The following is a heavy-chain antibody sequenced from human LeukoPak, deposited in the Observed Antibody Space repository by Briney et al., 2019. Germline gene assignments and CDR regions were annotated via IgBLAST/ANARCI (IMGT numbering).Heavy chain of an antibody. CDR1: GFTFSNYE. J-gene: IGHJ6*03. Sequence: GGSLRLSCAASGFTFSNYEMDGVPQAPGEGLEGISHISNTGDIIHYTHSVEGRFTISRDTAKNSLYLKMNSVRAADTAVYYWGKDARAAVGTVYMDVWGKGTTVTIS. D-gene: IGHD6-13*01. CDR2: ISNTGDII. V-gene: IGHV3-48*03. CDR3: GKDARAAVGTVYMDV.